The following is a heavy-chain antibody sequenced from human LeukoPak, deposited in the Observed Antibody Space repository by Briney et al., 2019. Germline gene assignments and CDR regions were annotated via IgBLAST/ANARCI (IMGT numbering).Heavy chain of an antibody. Sequence: ASVKVSCKASGGTFSNYAISWVRQAPGRGLEWMGRIIPVLGLANYGQKFQGRVTITADRSTSTSYMEVNNLRSDDTAVYYCASPPWNDDYYTMGVWGQGTTVTVSS. V-gene: IGHV1-69*04. CDR2: IIPVLGLA. J-gene: IGHJ6*02. CDR3: ASPPWNDDYYTMGV. CDR1: GGTFSNYA. D-gene: IGHD1-1*01.